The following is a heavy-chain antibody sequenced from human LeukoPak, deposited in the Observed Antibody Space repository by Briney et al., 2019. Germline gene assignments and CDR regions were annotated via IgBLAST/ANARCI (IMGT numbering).Heavy chain of an antibody. CDR2: VYYTGST. Sequence: SETLSLTCTVSDDFITAYYWSWIRQPPGKGLEWIGYVYYTGSTEYNPSLRSRVPISLEMSKHQFSLDLTSVTAADTAVYYCASNIGTVFDYWGQGALVTVSS. CDR1: DDFITAYY. D-gene: IGHD1-26*01. V-gene: IGHV4-59*01. J-gene: IGHJ4*02. CDR3: ASNIGTVFDY.